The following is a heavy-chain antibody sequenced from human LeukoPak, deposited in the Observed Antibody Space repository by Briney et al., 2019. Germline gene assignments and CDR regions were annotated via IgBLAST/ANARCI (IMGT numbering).Heavy chain of an antibody. CDR2: IYPGDSDT. CDR1: GYTFTTSW. V-gene: IGHV5-51*01. J-gene: IGHJ4*02. Sequence: GESLKISCKASGYTFTTSWIAWVRQMPGKGPEWMGFIYPGDSDTRYSPSFQGQVTISADKSFSTAYLQWNSLKASDTAIYYCARLILVGHYSDYWGQGTLVTVSS. CDR3: ARLILVGHYSDY. D-gene: IGHD6-6*01.